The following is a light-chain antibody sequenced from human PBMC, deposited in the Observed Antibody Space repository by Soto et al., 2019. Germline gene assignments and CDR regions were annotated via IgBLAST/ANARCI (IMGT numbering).Light chain of an antibody. J-gene: IGKJ4*01. Sequence: EIVLTQSPATLSLSPGERATLSCWASQSVSSYLAWYQHKPGRAPRLLISDVSNRATGIPARFSGSGSGTDFTLTISSLESEDFAVYYCHQRRQWPLTFGGGTKVDIK. CDR3: HQRRQWPLT. V-gene: IGKV3-11*01. CDR1: QSVSSY. CDR2: DVS.